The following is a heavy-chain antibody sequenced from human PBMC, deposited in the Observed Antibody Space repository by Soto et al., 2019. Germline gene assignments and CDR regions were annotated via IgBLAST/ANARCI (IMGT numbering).Heavy chain of an antibody. D-gene: IGHD3-10*01. CDR2: IYSGDST. Sequence: EVPLVESGGGLVQPGGSLRLSCAASGLSVSTSYMNWVRQAPGKGLEWVSIIYSGDSTYYADSVKGRFIISRDNSKNTVYLQMNSLRAEDTAVYYCARVGGFYFDYWGQCTLVTVSS. CDR1: GLSVSTSY. J-gene: IGHJ4*02. CDR3: ARVGGFYFDY. V-gene: IGHV3-66*01.